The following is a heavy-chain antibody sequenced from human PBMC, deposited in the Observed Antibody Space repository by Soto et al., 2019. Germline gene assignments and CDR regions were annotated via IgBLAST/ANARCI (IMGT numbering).Heavy chain of an antibody. V-gene: IGHV3-23*01. CDR2: IVGSGDEI. Sequence: EVQLLESGGGLVQPGGSLRLSCAASGFTLSTYAMTWVRQAPGKGLECVSGIVGSGDEIHYADSVKGRFTISKDISKNTLYLKMNSLRADDTAVYYCAKDAVYNDGLWLMDHWGQGTLVTVSS. D-gene: IGHD2-21*01. CDR3: AKDAVYNDGLWLMDH. CDR1: GFTLSTYA. J-gene: IGHJ4*02.